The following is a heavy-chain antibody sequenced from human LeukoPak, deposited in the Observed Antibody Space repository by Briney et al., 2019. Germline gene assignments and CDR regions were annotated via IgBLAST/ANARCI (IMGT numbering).Heavy chain of an antibody. J-gene: IGHJ4*02. CDR1: GFTFTNYA. CDR2: ISGDGGTT. CDR3: ANTRGDTDMNMIFDW. Sequence: GGSVRLSCVASGFTFTNYATNWVRQAPGKGVEWVSFISGDGGTTRYADSVKGRFTISRDNSKNTVFLQMNSLRDEDTAVYYCANTRGDTDMNMIFDWWGQGPGVPVSS. D-gene: IGHD5-18*01. V-gene: IGHV3-23*01.